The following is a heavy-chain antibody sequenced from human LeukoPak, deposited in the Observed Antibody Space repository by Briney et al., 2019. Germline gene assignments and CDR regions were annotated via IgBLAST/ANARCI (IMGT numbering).Heavy chain of an antibody. V-gene: IGHV4-39*07. Sequence: SETLSLTCTVSGGSISSSSYYWGWIRQPPGKGLEWIGSIYYSGSTYYNPSLKSRVTISVDTSKNQFSLKLSSVTAADTAVYYCARYGPYYYGSGRHWFDPWGQGTLVTVSS. CDR3: ARYGPYYYGSGRHWFDP. CDR2: IYYSGST. D-gene: IGHD3-10*01. CDR1: GGSISSSSYY. J-gene: IGHJ5*02.